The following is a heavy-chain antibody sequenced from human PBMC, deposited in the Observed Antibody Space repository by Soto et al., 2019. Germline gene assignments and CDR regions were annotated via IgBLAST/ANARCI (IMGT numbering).Heavy chain of an antibody. CDR3: ARSLLQGDF. CDR2: INPTAGST. J-gene: IGHJ4*02. V-gene: IGHV1-46*01. D-gene: IGHD2-21*01. Sequence: QVQLVQSGAEVKKPGASVKISCKASGYTFIHYYIHWVRQAPGQGLEWMAIINPTAGSTNYAQKFQGRVTVTSDTSTTTVSMELNSLESDDTAVYFCARSLLQGDFWGQGTLVTVSS. CDR1: GYTFIHYY.